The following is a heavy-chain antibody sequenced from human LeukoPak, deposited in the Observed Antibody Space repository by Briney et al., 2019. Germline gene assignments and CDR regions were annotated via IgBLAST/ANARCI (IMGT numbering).Heavy chain of an antibody. D-gene: IGHD3-22*01. CDR2: IYTSGST. CDR3: ARQRTYYYDSRGYFPEAFDI. CDR1: GGSISRYY. J-gene: IGHJ3*02. Sequence: SETLSLTCTVSGGSISRYYWSWIRQPAGKGLEWIGRIYTSGSTNYNPSLKSRVTMSVDTSKNQFSLKLSSVTAADTAVYYCARQRTYYYDSRGYFPEAFDIWGQGTMVTVSS. V-gene: IGHV4-4*07.